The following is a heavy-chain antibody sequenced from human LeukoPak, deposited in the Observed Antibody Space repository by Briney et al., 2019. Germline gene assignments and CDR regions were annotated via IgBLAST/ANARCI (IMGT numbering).Heavy chain of an antibody. J-gene: IGHJ4*02. CDR3: AKDWGIMVRGVLDH. CDR2: ISGSGDST. V-gene: IGHV3-23*01. CDR1: GFTFSSYA. D-gene: IGHD3-10*01. Sequence: PGGSLRLSCAASGFTFSSYAMSWVRQAPGKGLEWVSSISGSGDSTYYADSVKGRFTVSRDDSRNTLFLLMNSLRAEDTAVYYCAKDWGIMVRGVLDHWGQGTLVTVSS.